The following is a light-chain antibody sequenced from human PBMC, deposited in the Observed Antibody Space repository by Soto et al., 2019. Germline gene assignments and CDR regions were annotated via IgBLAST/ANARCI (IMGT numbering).Light chain of an antibody. CDR2: DVS. J-gene: IGLJ1*01. CDR3: SSYTARNNLV. Sequence: QSALTQSPSASGSPGQSVTISCTGTSSDIGGYNSVSWYQQHPGKAPKVMIYDVSKRPSRVPDRFYGSKSGNTASLTVSALHAEDEADYYGSSYTARNNLVFVTWTKLTVL. CDR1: SSDIGGYNS. V-gene: IGLV2-8*01.